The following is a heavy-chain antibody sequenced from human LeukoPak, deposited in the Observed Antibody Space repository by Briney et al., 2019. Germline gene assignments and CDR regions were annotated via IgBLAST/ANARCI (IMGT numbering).Heavy chain of an antibody. CDR1: GFTFSSYA. Sequence: GGSLRLSCAASGFTFSSYAMHWVRQAPGKGLEWVAVISYDGSNKYYADSVKGRFTISRDNGKNTLYLQMNSLRAKDTAVYYCARGSTYYDSSGQVPFDYWGQGTLVTVSS. D-gene: IGHD3-22*01. CDR2: ISYDGSNK. V-gene: IGHV3-30*04. J-gene: IGHJ4*02. CDR3: ARGSTYYDSSGQVPFDY.